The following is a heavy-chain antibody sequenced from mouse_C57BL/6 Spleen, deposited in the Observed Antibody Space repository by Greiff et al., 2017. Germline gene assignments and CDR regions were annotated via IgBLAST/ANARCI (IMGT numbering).Heavy chain of an antibody. CDR3: ARRDYYGQYTMDY. J-gene: IGHJ4*01. CDR2: IHPNSGST. CDR1: GYTFTSYW. V-gene: IGHV1-64*01. D-gene: IGHD1-1*01. Sequence: VQLQQPGAELVKPGASVKLSCKASGYTFTSYWMHWVKQRPGQGLEWIGMIHPNSGSTNYNEKFKSKATLTVDKSSSTAYMQLSSLTSEDSAVYYCARRDYYGQYTMDYWGQGTSVTVSS.